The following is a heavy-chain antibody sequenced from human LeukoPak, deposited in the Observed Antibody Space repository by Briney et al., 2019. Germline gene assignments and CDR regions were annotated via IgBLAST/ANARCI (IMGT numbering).Heavy chain of an antibody. CDR1: GFTFSSYA. CDR3: AREYDDSSGH. CDR2: INSDGSST. V-gene: IGHV3-74*01. Sequence: GGSLRLSCAASGFTFSSYAMHWVRQAPGKGLVWASRINSDGSSTSYADSVKGRFTISRDNAKNTLYLQMNSLRAEDTAVYYCAREYDDSSGHWGQGTLVTVSS. J-gene: IGHJ4*02. D-gene: IGHD3-22*01.